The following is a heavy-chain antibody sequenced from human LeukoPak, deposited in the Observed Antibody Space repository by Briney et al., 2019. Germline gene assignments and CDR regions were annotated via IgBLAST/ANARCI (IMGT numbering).Heavy chain of an antibody. CDR3: ARTKPPYMTTAYTGWFDP. J-gene: IGHJ5*02. V-gene: IGHV1-2*02. Sequence: ASVKVSCKASGYTFTGYYMHWVRQAPGQGLEWVGWINPNSGGTNYAQKFQGRVTMTRDTSISTAYMELSRLRSDDTAVYYCARTKPPYMTTAYTGWFDPWGQGTLVTVSS. D-gene: IGHD4-17*01. CDR1: GYTFTGYY. CDR2: INPNSGGT.